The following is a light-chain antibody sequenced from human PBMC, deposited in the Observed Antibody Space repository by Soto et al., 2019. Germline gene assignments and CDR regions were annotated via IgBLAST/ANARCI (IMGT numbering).Light chain of an antibody. J-gene: IGLJ1*01. Sequence: HSVLNQPASVAGFPREASPISPTGNSNDVGGYNFVSWYQQYPGRAPKLMIYDVNNRPSGVSNRFYGSKSGNTASLTISGLQAEDEADYYCNSYSSSATYVFGTGTKVTVL. CDR1: SNDVGGYNF. CDR2: DVN. CDR3: NSYSSSATYV. V-gene: IGLV2-14*03.